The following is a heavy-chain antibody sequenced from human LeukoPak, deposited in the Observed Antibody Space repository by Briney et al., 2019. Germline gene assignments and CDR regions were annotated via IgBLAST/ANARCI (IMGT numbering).Heavy chain of an antibody. V-gene: IGHV5-51*01. CDR1: GYSFTSYW. J-gene: IGHJ3*02. CDR3: ARHSSDYGSGPGAFDI. D-gene: IGHD3-10*01. CDR2: IYPGDSDT. Sequence: GESLKISCMGSGYSFTSYWIGWVRQMPGKGLEWMGIIYPGDSDTRYSPSFQGQVTISADKSISTAYLQWSSLNASDTAMYYCARHSSDYGSGPGAFDIWGQGTMVTVSS.